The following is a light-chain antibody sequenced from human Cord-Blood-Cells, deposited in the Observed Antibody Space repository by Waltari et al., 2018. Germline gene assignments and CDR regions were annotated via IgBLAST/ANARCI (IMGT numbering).Light chain of an antibody. CDR3: QQSYSTPWT. Sequence: DIQMTQSPSSLSASVGDRVTITCRASQSISSYLNWYQQKPGKAPNLLIYAASSLQSEVPSRFSGSGSGTDFTLTISSLQPEDFATYYCQQSYSTPWTFGQGTKVEIK. J-gene: IGKJ1*01. CDR1: QSISSY. CDR2: AAS. V-gene: IGKV1-39*01.